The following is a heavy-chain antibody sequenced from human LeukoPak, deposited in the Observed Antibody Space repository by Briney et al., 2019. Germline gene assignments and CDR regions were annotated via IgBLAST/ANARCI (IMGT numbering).Heavy chain of an antibody. Sequence: GGSLGLSCAASGFTISSNYMSWVRQAPGKGLEWVSVIYSGGRTYYGDSVKGRFTISRDNAKNSLYLQMNSLRAEDTAVYYCTRLSEMLRGPQVIYYSEYWGQGTLVTVSS. CDR1: GFTISSNY. CDR3: TRLSEMLRGPQVIYYSEY. D-gene: IGHD3-10*01. J-gene: IGHJ4*02. V-gene: IGHV3-53*01. CDR2: IYSGGRT.